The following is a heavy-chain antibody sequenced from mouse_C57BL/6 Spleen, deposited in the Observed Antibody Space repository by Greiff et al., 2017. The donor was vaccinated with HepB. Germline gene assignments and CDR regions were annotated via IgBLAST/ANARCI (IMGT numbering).Heavy chain of an antibody. D-gene: IGHD2-4*01. CDR3: ARGDYDWGAMDY. J-gene: IGHJ4*01. CDR1: GYTFTSYG. V-gene: IGHV1-81*01. Sequence: QVQLKESGAELARPGASVKLSCKASGYTFTSYGISWVKQRTGQGLEWIGEIYPRSGNTYYNEKFKGKATLTADKSSSTAYMELRSLTSEDSAVYFCARGDYDWGAMDYWGQGTSVTVSS. CDR2: IYPRSGNT.